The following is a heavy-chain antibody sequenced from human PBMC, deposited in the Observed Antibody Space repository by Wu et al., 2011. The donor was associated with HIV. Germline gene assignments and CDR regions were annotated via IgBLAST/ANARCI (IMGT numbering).Heavy chain of an antibody. J-gene: IGHJ4*02. D-gene: IGHD6-19*01. Sequence: QVQLVQSGAEVKKPGSSVKVSCKASGGTFSNYAINWVRQAPGQGLEWMGRIIPIFGTANYAQKFQGRVTITADESTTTAYMELSSLRSDDTAVYYCATAIAVGGNGGFDFWGQGTLVTVAS. V-gene: IGHV1-69*15. CDR2: IIPIFGTA. CDR3: ATAIAVGGNGGFDF. CDR1: GGTFSNYA.